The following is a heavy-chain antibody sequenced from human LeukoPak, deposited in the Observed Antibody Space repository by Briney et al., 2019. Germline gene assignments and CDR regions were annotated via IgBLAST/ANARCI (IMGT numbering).Heavy chain of an antibody. Sequence: SETLSLTCAVYGGSFSGYYWGWIRQPPGRGLEWIGSIYFSGNTYYNPSLKSRLTISVDTSKSQFSLKVNSVTAADTAVYYCARVPIGAFRLATYFDYWGQGTLVTVSS. CDR3: ARVPIGAFRLATYFDY. V-gene: IGHV4-34*10. D-gene: IGHD1-26*01. J-gene: IGHJ4*02. CDR1: GGSFSGYY. CDR2: IYFSGNT.